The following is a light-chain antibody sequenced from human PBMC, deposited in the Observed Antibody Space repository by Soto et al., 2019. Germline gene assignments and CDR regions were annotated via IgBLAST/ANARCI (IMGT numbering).Light chain of an antibody. Sequence: DIQLTHSRSSVSASVGASVTIVCRASQSISNGLARYQQKPGTAPKLLIYPAFALESGVPSRCSGTGSGTEFSLTSSSLQAYDIATYYCQQNMSQSFGRGTKVDI. CDR3: QQNMSQS. CDR2: PAF. CDR1: QSISNG. J-gene: IGKJ1*01. V-gene: IGKV1-5*02.